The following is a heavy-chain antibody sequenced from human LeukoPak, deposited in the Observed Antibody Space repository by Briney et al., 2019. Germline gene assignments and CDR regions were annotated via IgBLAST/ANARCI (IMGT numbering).Heavy chain of an antibody. Sequence: SVKVYCKASGGTFSSYAISWVRQAPGQGLEWMGGIIPIFGTANYAQKFQGRVTITADESTSTAYMELSSLRSEDTAVYYCAREVVVVPAAINPGAFDIWGQGTMVTVSS. J-gene: IGHJ3*02. V-gene: IGHV1-69*13. CDR1: GGTFSSYA. CDR3: AREVVVVPAAINPGAFDI. CDR2: IIPIFGTA. D-gene: IGHD2-2*02.